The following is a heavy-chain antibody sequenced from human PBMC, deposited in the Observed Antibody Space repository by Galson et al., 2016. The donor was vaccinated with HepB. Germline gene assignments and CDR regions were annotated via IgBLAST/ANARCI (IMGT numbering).Heavy chain of an antibody. J-gene: IGHJ4*02. CDR2: NYPGDSHT. CDR3: ARRLTHDSKIWDIDY. V-gene: IGHV5-51*01. Sequence: QSGAEVKKPGESLRIPCTGSGYSFTDYWIGWVRQMPGKGLDWMAINYPGDSHTRYTPTFQGKVTISADKSISTAYLQWSSLKASDTAIYYCARRLTHDSKIWDIDYWGQGTLVTVSS. D-gene: IGHD3-16*01. CDR1: GYSFTDYW.